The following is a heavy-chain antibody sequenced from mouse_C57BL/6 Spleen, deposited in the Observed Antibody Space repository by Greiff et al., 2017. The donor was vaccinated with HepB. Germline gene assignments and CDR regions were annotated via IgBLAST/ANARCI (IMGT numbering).Heavy chain of an antibody. Sequence: EVKLVESGGGLVQSGRSLRLSCATSGFTFSDFYMEWVRQAPGKGLEWIAASRNKANDYTTEYSASVKGRFIVSRDTSQSILYLQMNALRAEDTAIYYCARDKGDGFDYWGQGTTLTVSS. V-gene: IGHV7-1*01. CDR2: SRNKANDYTT. D-gene: IGHD3-3*01. J-gene: IGHJ2*01. CDR3: ARDKGDGFDY. CDR1: GFTFSDFY.